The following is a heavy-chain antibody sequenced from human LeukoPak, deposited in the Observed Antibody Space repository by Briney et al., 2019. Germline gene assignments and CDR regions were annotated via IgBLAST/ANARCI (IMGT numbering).Heavy chain of an antibody. CDR2: IIPIFGTA. CDR1: GGTFSSYA. CDR3: AREEGIAAAGTEYYFDY. J-gene: IGHJ4*02. D-gene: IGHD6-13*01. Sequence: GASVKVSCKASGGTFSSYAISWVRQAPRQGLEWMGGIIPIFGTANYAQKFQGRVTITTDESTSTAYMELSSLRSEDTAVYYCAREEGIAAAGTEYYFDYWGQGTLVTVSS. V-gene: IGHV1-69*05.